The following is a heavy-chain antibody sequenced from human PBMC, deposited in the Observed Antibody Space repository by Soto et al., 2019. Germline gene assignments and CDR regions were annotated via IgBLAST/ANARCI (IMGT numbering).Heavy chain of an antibody. V-gene: IGHV4-38-2*02. Sequence: SETLSLTCTVSGYSISSGYYWGWIRQPPGKGLEWIGSIYHSGSTYYNPSLKSRVTISVDTSKNQFSLKLSSVTAADTAVYYCARRGGATIDYWGQGTLVTVSS. CDR2: IYHSGST. D-gene: IGHD1-26*01. CDR1: GYSISSGYY. CDR3: ARRGGATIDY. J-gene: IGHJ4*02.